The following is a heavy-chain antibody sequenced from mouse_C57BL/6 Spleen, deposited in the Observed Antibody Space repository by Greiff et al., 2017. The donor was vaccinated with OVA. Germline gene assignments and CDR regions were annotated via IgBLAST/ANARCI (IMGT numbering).Heavy chain of an antibody. CDR1: GYSFTDYN. CDR2: INPNYGTT. CDR3: ARGRVFITTVVATKYFDY. V-gene: IGHV1-39*01. D-gene: IGHD1-1*01. J-gene: IGHJ2*01. Sequence: VHVKQSGPELVKPGASVKISCKASGYSFTDYNMNWVKQSNGKSLEWIGVINPNYGTTSYNQKFKGKATLTVDQSSSTAYMQLNSLTSEDSAVYYCARGRVFITTVVATKYFDYWGQGTTLTVSS.